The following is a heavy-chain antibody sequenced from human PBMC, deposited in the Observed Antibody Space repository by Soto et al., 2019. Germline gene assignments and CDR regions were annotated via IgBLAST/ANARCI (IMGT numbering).Heavy chain of an antibody. CDR3: AKSSSGWYDAFDI. J-gene: IGHJ3*02. D-gene: IGHD6-19*01. CDR1: GFTFSNYA. CDR2: ISGSGGST. V-gene: IGHV3-23*01. Sequence: GGSLRLSXAASGFTFSNYAMSWVRQAPGKGLEWVSAISGSGGSTYYADSVKGRFTISRDNSKNTLYLQMNSLRAEDTAVYYCAKSSSGWYDAFDIWGQGTMVTVSS.